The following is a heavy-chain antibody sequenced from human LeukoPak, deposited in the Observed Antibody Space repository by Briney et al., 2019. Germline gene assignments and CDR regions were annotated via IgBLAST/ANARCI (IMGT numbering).Heavy chain of an antibody. D-gene: IGHD3-10*01. CDR1: GFTFTNYG. CDR2: ISTSGGST. J-gene: IGHJ4*02. CDR3: AKVRFGVTARYHFDF. Sequence: GGSLRLSCAASGFTFTNYGMSWVRQAPGKGLEWVSTISTSGGSTYYADSVKGRFTISRDNSKNTLYLQMNSLRAEDTAVYYCAKVRFGVTARYHFDFWGQGTLVTVSS. V-gene: IGHV3-23*01.